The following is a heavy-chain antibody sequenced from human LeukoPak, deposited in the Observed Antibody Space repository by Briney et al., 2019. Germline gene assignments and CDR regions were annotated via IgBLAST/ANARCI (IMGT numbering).Heavy chain of an antibody. CDR3: AKIENYYGAGGSGRCCFDY. D-gene: IGHD3-10*01. Sequence: SETLSLTCTVSGGPISSTNYYWGWIRQPPGKGLEWIGTMYSSGSTFYNPSLESRVTISVDTSKNQFSLKMSSVTAADTAVYYCAKIENYYGAGGSGRCCFDYWGQGTLVTVAS. CDR2: MYSSGST. J-gene: IGHJ4*02. CDR1: GGPISSTNYY. V-gene: IGHV4-39*07.